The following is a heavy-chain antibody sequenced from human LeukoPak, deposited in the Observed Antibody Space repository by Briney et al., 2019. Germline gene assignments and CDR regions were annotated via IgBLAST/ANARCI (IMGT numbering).Heavy chain of an antibody. CDR3: ATGRRIQLWLGYFDY. Sequence: GASVKVSCKASGGTFSSYAISWVRQAPGQGLEWMGGIIPIFGTANYAQKFQGRVTMTEDTSTDTAYMELSSLRSEDTAVYYCATGRRIQLWLGYFDYWGQGTLVTVSS. CDR1: GGTFSSYA. V-gene: IGHV1-69*06. D-gene: IGHD5-18*01. CDR2: IIPIFGTA. J-gene: IGHJ4*02.